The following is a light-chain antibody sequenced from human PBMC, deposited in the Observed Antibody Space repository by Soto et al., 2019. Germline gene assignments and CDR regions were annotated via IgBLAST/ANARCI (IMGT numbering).Light chain of an antibody. J-gene: IGKJ2*01. V-gene: IGKV3-11*01. Sequence: EIVLTQSPAILSLSPGERATLSCRASQSVNNYLAWYQQKAGQAPRLLINEGSKRATGIPARFSGSGSGTDFTLTISSLEPEDFAVYYCQHRSNWPTTFGQGTKVEIK. CDR1: QSVNNY. CDR2: EGS. CDR3: QHRSNWPTT.